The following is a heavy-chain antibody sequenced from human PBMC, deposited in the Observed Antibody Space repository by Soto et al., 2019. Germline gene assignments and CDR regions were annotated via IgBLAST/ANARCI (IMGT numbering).Heavy chain of an antibody. CDR3: ARGYSYGYAKLDY. V-gene: IGHV1-69*13. J-gene: IGHJ4*02. CDR2: IIPIFGTA. CDR1: GGTFSSYA. Sequence: ASVKVSCKASGGTFSSYAISWVRQAPGQGLEWMGGIIPIFGTANYARKFQGRVTITADESTSTAYMELSSLRSEDTAVYYCARGYSYGYAKLDYWGQGTLVTVSS. D-gene: IGHD5-18*01.